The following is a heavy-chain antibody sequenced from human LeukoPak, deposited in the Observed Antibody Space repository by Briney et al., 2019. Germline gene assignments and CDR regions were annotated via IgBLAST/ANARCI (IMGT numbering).Heavy chain of an antibody. J-gene: IGHJ4*02. Sequence: GGSLRLSCAASGFTFSSYEMNWVRQAPGKGLEWVSYISSSGSTIYYADSVKGRFTISRDNAKNSLYLQMNSLRAEDTAVYYCARDSGGYYSFDYWGQGTLVTVSS. D-gene: IGHD1-26*01. CDR1: GFTFSSYE. V-gene: IGHV3-48*03. CDR3: ARDSGGYYSFDY. CDR2: ISSSGSTI.